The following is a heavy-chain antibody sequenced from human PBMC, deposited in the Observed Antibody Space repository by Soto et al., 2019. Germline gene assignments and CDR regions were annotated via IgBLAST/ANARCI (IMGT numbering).Heavy chain of an antibody. J-gene: IGHJ4*02. Sequence: ASVKVSCKASGYSFTSLDINWVRQTAGQGLEWMGWMQPSTGRTVYAQKFQGRVTMTRDTSINSAYMELTTLTSDDTAFYYCARGVSAGVDYWGQGTLVT. CDR1: GYSFTSLD. CDR2: MQPSTGRT. CDR3: ARGVSAGVDY. D-gene: IGHD1-26*01. V-gene: IGHV1-8*01.